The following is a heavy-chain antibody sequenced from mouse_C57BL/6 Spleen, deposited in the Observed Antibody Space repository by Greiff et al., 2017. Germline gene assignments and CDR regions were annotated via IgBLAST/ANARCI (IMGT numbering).Heavy chain of an antibody. CDR2: INPSNGGT. Sequence: VQLQQSGTELVKPGASVKLSCKASGYTFTSYWMHWVKQRPGQGLEWIGNINPSNGGTNYNEKFKSKATLTVDKSSSTAYMQLSSLTSEDSSVYYCARWEDYYGSSYEFAYWGQGTLVTVSA. V-gene: IGHV1-53*01. CDR3: ARWEDYYGSSYEFAY. J-gene: IGHJ3*01. CDR1: GYTFTSYW. D-gene: IGHD1-1*01.